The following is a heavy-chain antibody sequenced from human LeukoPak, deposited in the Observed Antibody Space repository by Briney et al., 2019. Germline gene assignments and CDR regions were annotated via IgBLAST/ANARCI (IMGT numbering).Heavy chain of an antibody. Sequence: SETLSLTCAVPGGSVSSGSYYWSWIRQPPGKGLEWIGYIYYSGSTNYNPSLKSRVTISVDTSKNQFSLKLSSVTAADTAVYYCARDGYYYGPVDVWGEGTTVTVSS. CDR2: IYYSGST. V-gene: IGHV4-61*01. CDR1: GGSVSSGSYY. CDR3: ARDGYYYGPVDV. D-gene: IGHD3-10*01. J-gene: IGHJ6*04.